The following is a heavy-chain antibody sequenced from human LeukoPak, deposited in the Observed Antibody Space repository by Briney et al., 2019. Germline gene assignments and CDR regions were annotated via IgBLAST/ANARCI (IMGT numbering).Heavy chain of an antibody. V-gene: IGHV4-34*01. D-gene: IGHD1-7*01. Sequence: PSETLSLTCAVYGGSFSGYYWRWIRQPPGTGLEWIGEINHSGSTNYNPSLKIRVTISEDTSTNHFSLKLSTVTAADTSLYYCGGALTGTTLDFFGGQGTLVTVSS. CDR2: INHSGST. J-gene: IGHJ4*02. CDR1: GGSFSGYY. CDR3: GGALTGTTLDFF.